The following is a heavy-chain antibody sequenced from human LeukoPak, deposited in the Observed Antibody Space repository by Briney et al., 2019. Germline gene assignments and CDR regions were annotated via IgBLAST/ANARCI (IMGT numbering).Heavy chain of an antibody. V-gene: IGHV4-39*07. CDR1: GGYISSSSYY. CDR3: ARVVQQLAYYYYMDV. D-gene: IGHD6-13*01. J-gene: IGHJ6*03. Sequence: SETLSLTCTVSGGYISSSSYYWGWIRQPPGKGLEWIGSIYYSGSTYYNPSLKSRVTISVDTSKNQFSLKLSSVTAADTAVYYCARVVQQLAYYYYMDVWGKGTTVTVSS. CDR2: IYYSGST.